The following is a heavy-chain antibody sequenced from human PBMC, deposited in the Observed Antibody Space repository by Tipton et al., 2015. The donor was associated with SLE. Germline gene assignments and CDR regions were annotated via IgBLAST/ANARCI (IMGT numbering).Heavy chain of an antibody. CDR1: GGSISSGSYY. CDR2: IYYSGST. CDR3: ARAYPAMTGGYFDL. V-gene: IGHV4-61*10. D-gene: IGHD5-18*01. Sequence: TLSLTCSVSGGSISSGSYYWSWIRQPAGKGLEWIGYIYYSGSTNFNPSLKSRVTISVDTSKNQFSLKLTSVTAADTAVYYCARAYPAMTGGYFDLWGRGTLVTVSS. J-gene: IGHJ2*01.